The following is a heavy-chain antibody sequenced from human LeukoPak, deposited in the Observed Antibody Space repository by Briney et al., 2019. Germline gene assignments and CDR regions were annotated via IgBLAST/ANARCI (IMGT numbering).Heavy chain of an antibody. CDR3: ARDPLAGRIGYSSGWYVFNYFDY. CDR2: INPNSGGT. Sequence: ASVKVSCKASGYTFTGYYMHRVRQAPGQGLEWMGWINPNSGGTNYAQKFQGRVTMTRDTSISTAYMELSRLRSDDTAVYYCARDPLAGRIGYSSGWYVFNYFDYWGQGTLVTVSS. J-gene: IGHJ4*02. V-gene: IGHV1-2*02. D-gene: IGHD6-19*01. CDR1: GYTFTGYY.